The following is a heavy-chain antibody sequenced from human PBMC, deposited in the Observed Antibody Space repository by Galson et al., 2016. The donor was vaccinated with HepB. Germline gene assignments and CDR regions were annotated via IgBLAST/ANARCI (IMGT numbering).Heavy chain of an antibody. Sequence: TLSLTCAVSGVSITSGGFSWNWIRQPPGKGLEWIGYIYQGETAYYTPSLRSRVTMALHRTNNLFSLKLSSVTAADTAVYYCARGTYDFWRGFSPTEYYVDYWGQGALVAVSS. V-gene: IGHV4-30-2*01. CDR3: ARGTYDFWRGFSPTEYYVDY. D-gene: IGHD3-3*01. CDR2: IYQGETA. CDR1: GVSITSGGFS. J-gene: IGHJ4*02.